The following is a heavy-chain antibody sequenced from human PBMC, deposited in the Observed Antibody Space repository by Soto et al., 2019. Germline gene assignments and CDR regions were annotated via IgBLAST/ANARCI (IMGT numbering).Heavy chain of an antibody. CDR2: VSGDGTHT. Sequence: GGSLRLSCAASGFSFSNYWMNWVRQAPGKGLVWVSAVSGDGTHTSYADSVKGRFTISRDNAKNTLYLQVNGQRTEDTAVYYCARGFSWAFDVWGRGTLVTVSS. CDR1: GFSFSNYW. CDR3: ARGFSWAFDV. V-gene: IGHV3-74*01. D-gene: IGHD3-3*01. J-gene: IGHJ3*01.